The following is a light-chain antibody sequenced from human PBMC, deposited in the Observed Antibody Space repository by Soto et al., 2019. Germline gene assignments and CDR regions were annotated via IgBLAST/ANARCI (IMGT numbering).Light chain of an antibody. V-gene: IGLV4-69*01. J-gene: IGLJ3*02. CDR1: SGHSNYA. CDR2: LNSDGSH. Sequence: QLVLTQSPSASASLGASVKLTCILSSGHSNYAIAWHQQQPEKGPRYLMRLNSDGSHSKGDGIPDRFSGSSSGAERYLTISSLQSEDEADYYCQTWDTGIRVFGGGTKVTVL. CDR3: QTWDTGIRV.